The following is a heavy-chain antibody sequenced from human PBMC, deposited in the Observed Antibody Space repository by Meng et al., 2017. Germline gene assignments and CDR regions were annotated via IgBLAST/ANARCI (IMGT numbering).Heavy chain of an antibody. V-gene: IGHV3-73*01. Sequence: VQVVGSGGGLVKPGGSLCLSCVASGGTFSGFAMHWVRQSSGKGLEWVGRIRSKANNYATAYAASVIGRFTISRDDSKNTAYLQMNSLKTEDTAVYYCSRLETTAFDYWGQGILVTVSS. D-gene: IGHD4-17*01. CDR3: SRLETTAFDY. J-gene: IGHJ4*02. CDR1: GGTFSGFA. CDR2: IRSKANNYAT.